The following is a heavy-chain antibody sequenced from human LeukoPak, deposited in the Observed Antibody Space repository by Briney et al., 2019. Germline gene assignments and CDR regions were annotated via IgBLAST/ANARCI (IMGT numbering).Heavy chain of an antibody. CDR1: GGSISSNSYY. CDR3: ARGFTMVRGVIGRSGDNFDY. J-gene: IGHJ4*02. V-gene: IGHV4-39*07. Sequence: SETLSLTCAVSGGSISSNSYYWGWIRQPPGKGLEWIGSIYYSGSTYYNPSLKSRVTISVDTSKNQFSLKLSSVTAADTAVYYCARGFTMVRGVIGRSGDNFDYWGQGTLVTVSS. CDR2: IYYSGST. D-gene: IGHD3-10*01.